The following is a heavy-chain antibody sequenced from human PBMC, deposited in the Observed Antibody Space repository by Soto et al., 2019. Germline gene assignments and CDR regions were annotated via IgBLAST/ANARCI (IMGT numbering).Heavy chain of an antibody. CDR1: GGSFSGYY. D-gene: IGHD3-16*02. Sequence: SEPLSLTCAVYGGSFSGYYWSWIRQPPGKGLEWIGEINHSGSTNYNPSLKSRVTISVDTSKNQFSLKLSSVNDADTAVYYCAKDRCMGLLEALSGGYYYYGMDVWGQGTTVTVSS. J-gene: IGHJ6*02. CDR2: INHSGST. CDR3: AKDRCMGLLEALSGGYYYYGMDV. V-gene: IGHV4-34*01.